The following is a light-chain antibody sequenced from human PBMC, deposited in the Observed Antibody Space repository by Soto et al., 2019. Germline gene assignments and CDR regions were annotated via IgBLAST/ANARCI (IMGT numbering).Light chain of an antibody. CDR3: QQRISGRQTIT. V-gene: IGKV3D-20*02. J-gene: IGKJ5*01. CDR1: QSVSSSY. Sequence: EIVLTQSPGTLSLSPGERATLSCRASQSVSSSYLAWYQQRPGQAPRLLIYGASSRATGIPDRFSGSGSGTDFTLTRSRREPEVLATYYCQQRISGRQTITVGHGTRPESK. CDR2: GAS.